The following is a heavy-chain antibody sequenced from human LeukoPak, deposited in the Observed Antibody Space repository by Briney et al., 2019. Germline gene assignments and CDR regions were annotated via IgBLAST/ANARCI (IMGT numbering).Heavy chain of an antibody. CDR1: GFTFRDHY. CDR3: AKIPFGLRGSTYYYYYYMDV. Sequence: NPGGSLRLSCVASGFTFRDHYMSWIRQAPGKGLEWLSYSSPSGQTIFYADSVKGRFTISRDNARNSLYLRMNSLRAEDTAVYYCAKIPFGLRGSTYYYYYYMDVWGNGTTVTVSS. J-gene: IGHJ6*03. CDR2: SSPSGQTI. D-gene: IGHD3-10*01. V-gene: IGHV3-11*04.